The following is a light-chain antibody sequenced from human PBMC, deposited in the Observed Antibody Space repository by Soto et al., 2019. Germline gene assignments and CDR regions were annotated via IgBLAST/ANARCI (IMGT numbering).Light chain of an antibody. J-gene: IGLJ2*01. CDR3: SSYTSDSHVV. Sequence: QSVLTQPASVSGSPGQSITISCTGTSSDVGGYNYVSWYQQHPDTAPKLLIYEVNIRPSGVSNRVSASKSGNSASLTISGLQAGDEADYYCSSYTSDSHVVFGGGTKLTVL. CDR1: SSDVGGYNY. CDR2: EVN. V-gene: IGLV2-14*01.